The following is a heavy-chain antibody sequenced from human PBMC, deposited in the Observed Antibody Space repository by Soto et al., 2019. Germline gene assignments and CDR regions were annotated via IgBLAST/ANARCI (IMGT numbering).Heavy chain of an antibody. V-gene: IGHV4-59*12. CDR2: IYYSGST. D-gene: IGHD6-13*01. J-gene: IGHJ4*02. Sequence: SETLSLTCTVSGGSISSYYWSWIRQPPGKGLEWIGYIYYSGSTNYNPSLKSRVTISVDTSKNQFSLKLSSVTAADTAVYYCARGRYSSSWYPTEEFDYWGQGTLVTVSS. CDR3: ARGRYSSSWYPTEEFDY. CDR1: GGSISSYY.